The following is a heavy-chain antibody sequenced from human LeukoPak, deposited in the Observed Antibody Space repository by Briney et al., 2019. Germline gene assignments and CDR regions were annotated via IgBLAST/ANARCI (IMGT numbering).Heavy chain of an antibody. Sequence: WGSLRLSCAASGFTVSSNYMSWVRQAPGKGLEWVSVIYSGGSTYYADSVKGRFTISRDNSKNTLYLQMNSLRAEDTAVYYCARVSGSGSYKSFDYWGQGTLVTVSS. CDR3: ARVSGSGSYKSFDY. D-gene: IGHD3-10*01. J-gene: IGHJ4*02. CDR2: IYSGGST. CDR1: GFTVSSNY. V-gene: IGHV3-53*01.